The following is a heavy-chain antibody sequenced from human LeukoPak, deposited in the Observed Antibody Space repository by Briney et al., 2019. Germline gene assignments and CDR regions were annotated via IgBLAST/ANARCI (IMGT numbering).Heavy chain of an antibody. CDR1: GGTFSSYA. V-gene: IGHV1-69*01. Sequence: SVKVSCKASGGTFSSYAISWVRQAPGQGLEWIGGIIPIFGTANYAQKFQGRVTITADESTSTAYMELSSLRSEDTAVYYCAGSRQGDYDILTGYTNWGQGTLVTVSS. CDR2: IIPIFGTA. J-gene: IGHJ4*02. CDR3: AGSRQGDYDILTGYTN. D-gene: IGHD3-9*01.